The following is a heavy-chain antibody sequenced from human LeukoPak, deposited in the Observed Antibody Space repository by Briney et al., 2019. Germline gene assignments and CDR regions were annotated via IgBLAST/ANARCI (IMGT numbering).Heavy chain of an antibody. CDR1: GFTFSSY. D-gene: IGHD3-22*01. Sequence: GGSLRLSCAASGFTFSSYMNWVRQAPGKGLEWVSSISSTSSYIYYADSVKGRFTISRDNAKNSLYLQMNSLRAEDTAVYYCARILRYYDSSGYSAFDIWGQGTMVTVSS. J-gene: IGHJ3*02. CDR3: ARILRYYDSSGYSAFDI. CDR2: ISSTSSYI. V-gene: IGHV3-21*01.